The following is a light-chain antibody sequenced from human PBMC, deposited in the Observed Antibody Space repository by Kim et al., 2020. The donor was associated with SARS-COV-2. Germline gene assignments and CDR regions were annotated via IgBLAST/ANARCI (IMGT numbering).Light chain of an antibody. CDR3: SSYTISSPNV. CDR2: DVS. CDR1: SSDVGGYNY. J-gene: IGLJ1*01. Sequence: QSALTQPASVSGSPGQSITISCTGTSSDVGGYNYVSWYQQHPGKAPKLMIYDVSNRHSGVSNRFSGSKSGNTASLTISGLQAEDEADYYCSSYTISSPNVFGTGTTVTV. V-gene: IGLV2-14*03.